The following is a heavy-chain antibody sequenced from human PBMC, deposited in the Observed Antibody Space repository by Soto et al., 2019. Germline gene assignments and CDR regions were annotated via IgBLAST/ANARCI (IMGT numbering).Heavy chain of an antibody. CDR1: GFTFSIYW. Sequence: GGSLRLSCAASGFTFSIYWMHWVREAPGKGLVWVSRINSDGSSTSYADSVKGRFTISRDNAKNTLYLQMNSLRAEDTAVYYCARLYSSSWTAYYYGMDVWGQGTTVTVSS. CDR2: INSDGSST. D-gene: IGHD6-13*01. J-gene: IGHJ6*02. CDR3: ARLYSSSWTAYYYGMDV. V-gene: IGHV3-74*01.